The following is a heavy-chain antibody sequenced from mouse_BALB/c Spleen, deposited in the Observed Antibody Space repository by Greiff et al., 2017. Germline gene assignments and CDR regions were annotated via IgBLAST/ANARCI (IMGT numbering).Heavy chain of an antibody. CDR1: GYTFSSYW. Sequence: VQRVESGAELMKPGASVKISCKATGYTFSSYWIEWVKQRPGHGLEWIGEILPGSGSTNYNEKFKGKATFTADTSSNTAYMQLSSLTSEDSAVYYCARFTTVVDYYAMDYWGQGTSVTVSS. CDR3: ARFTTVVDYYAMDY. V-gene: IGHV1-9*01. D-gene: IGHD1-1*01. CDR2: ILPGSGST. J-gene: IGHJ4*01.